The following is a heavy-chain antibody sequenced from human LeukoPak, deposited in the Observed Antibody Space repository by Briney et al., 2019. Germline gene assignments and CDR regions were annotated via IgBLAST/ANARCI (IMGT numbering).Heavy chain of an antibody. Sequence: PSETLSLTCTVSGGFISGYYWSWIRQSPGKGLEWIGYIYYDGSTNYNPSLKSRVTILVDTSKNQFSLRLSSVIAADTAVYYCARSPPPFGSSGYYYDYWGQGTLVTVSS. CDR3: ARSPPPFGSSGYYYDY. J-gene: IGHJ4*02. D-gene: IGHD3-22*01. CDR2: IYYDGST. V-gene: IGHV4-59*08. CDR1: GGFISGYY.